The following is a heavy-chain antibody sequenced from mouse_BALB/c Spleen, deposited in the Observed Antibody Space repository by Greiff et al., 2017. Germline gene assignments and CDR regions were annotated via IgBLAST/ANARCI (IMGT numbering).Heavy chain of an antibody. J-gene: IGHJ3*01. CDR2: ISTYYGDA. CDR1: GYTFTDYA. V-gene: IGHV1S137*01. Sequence: VKLVESGAELVRPGVSVKISCKGSGYTFTDYAMHWVKQSHAKSLEWIGVISTYYGDASYNQKFKGKATMTVDKSSSTAYMELARLTSEDSAIYYCARPYGSSPFAYWGQGTLVTVSA. D-gene: IGHD1-1*01. CDR3: ARPYGSSPFAY.